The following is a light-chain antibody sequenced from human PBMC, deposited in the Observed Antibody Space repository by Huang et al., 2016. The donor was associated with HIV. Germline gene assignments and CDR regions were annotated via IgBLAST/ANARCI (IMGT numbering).Light chain of an antibody. CDR1: QSVSSSY. Sequence: EIVLTQSPGTLSLSPGERATLPCRASQSVSSSYLAGYQQKPGQAPRLLIYGASSRATGIPDRFSGSGSGTDFTLTISRLEPEDFAVYYCQQYGSSPQTFGQGTKLEIK. J-gene: IGKJ2*01. V-gene: IGKV3-20*01. CDR2: GAS. CDR3: QQYGSSPQT.